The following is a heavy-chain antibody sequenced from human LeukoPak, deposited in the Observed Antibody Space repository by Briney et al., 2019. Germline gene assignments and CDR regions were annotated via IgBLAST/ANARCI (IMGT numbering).Heavy chain of an antibody. J-gene: IGHJ4*02. CDR3: AKDGIVLMVYAINYFDY. CDR1: GFTFSSYA. V-gene: IGHV3-23*01. D-gene: IGHD2-8*01. CDR2: ISGSGGST. Sequence: GGSLRLSCAASGFTFSSYAMSWVRQAPGKGLEWVSAISGSGGSTYYADSVKGRFTISRDNSKNTLCLQMNSLRAEDTAVYYCAKDGIVLMVYAINYFDYWGQGTLVTVSS.